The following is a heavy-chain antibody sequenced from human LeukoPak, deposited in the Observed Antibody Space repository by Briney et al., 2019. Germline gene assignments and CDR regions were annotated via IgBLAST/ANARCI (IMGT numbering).Heavy chain of an antibody. J-gene: IGHJ6*03. CDR2: ISAYNGNT. Sequence: GASVKVSCKASGGTFSSYAISWVRQAPGQGLEWMGWISAYNGNTNYAQKLQGRVTMTTDTSTSTAYMELRSLRSDDTAVYYCARGGTYSSGWYVYYYYYMDVWGKGTTVTVSS. CDR3: ARGGTYSSGWYVYYYYYMDV. CDR1: GGTFSSYA. D-gene: IGHD6-19*01. V-gene: IGHV1-18*01.